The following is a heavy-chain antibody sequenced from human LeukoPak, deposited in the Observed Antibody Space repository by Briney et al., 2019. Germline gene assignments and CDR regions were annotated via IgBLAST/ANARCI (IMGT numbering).Heavy chain of an antibody. J-gene: IGHJ5*02. CDR2: ISSSSSYI. CDR1: GFTFSSYS. V-gene: IGHV3-21*01. Sequence: GGSLRLPCAASGFTFSSYSMNWVRQAPGKGLEWVSSISSSSSYIYYADSVKGRFTISRDNAKNSLYLQMNSLRAEDTAVYYCARDPRGSSWYGSNWFDPWGQGTLVTVSS. CDR3: ARDPRGSSWYGSNWFDP. D-gene: IGHD6-13*01.